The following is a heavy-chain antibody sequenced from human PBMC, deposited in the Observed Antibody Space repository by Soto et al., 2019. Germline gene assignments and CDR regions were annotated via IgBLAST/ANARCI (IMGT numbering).Heavy chain of an antibody. CDR2: IHYNGNT. CDR3: AREGNLGRWLQPLDF. Sequence: SETLSLTCTVSGDSISAYSGSWVRQPPGKGLEWIGNIHYNGNTKYSPSLKSRVTMSLDTSKNQFSLRLISVTAADTAKYFCAREGNLGRWLQPLDFWGQGTLVTVSS. CDR1: GDSISAYS. J-gene: IGHJ4*02. V-gene: IGHV4-59*01. D-gene: IGHD5-12*01.